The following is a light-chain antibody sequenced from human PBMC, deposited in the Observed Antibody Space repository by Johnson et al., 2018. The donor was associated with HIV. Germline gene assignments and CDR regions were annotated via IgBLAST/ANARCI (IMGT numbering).Light chain of an antibody. CDR2: ENN. J-gene: IGLJ1*01. V-gene: IGLV1-51*02. Sequence: QSVLTQPPSLSAAPGQKVTISCSGSSSNIGNNYVSWYQQLPGTAPKLLIYENNKRPSGIPDRFSGSKSGTSATLGITGLQTGDEADYYCGTWDSSLSAYVCGTGTKVTGL. CDR3: GTWDSSLSAYV. CDR1: SSNIGNNY.